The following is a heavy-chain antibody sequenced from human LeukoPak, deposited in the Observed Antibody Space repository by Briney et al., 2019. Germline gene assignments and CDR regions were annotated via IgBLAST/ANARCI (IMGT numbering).Heavy chain of an antibody. D-gene: IGHD5-12*01. J-gene: IGHJ4*02. Sequence: SETLSLTCTVSGGSTNTYSWSWIRQPAEKGLEWIGRIYPSGSTYYNPSLKSRVTISIDKSKNQFSLRLTSVTAADTAVYYCARDRSGYSEYYFDYWGQGSLVTVS. CDR1: GGSTNTYS. CDR2: IYPSGST. V-gene: IGHV4-4*07. CDR3: ARDRSGYSEYYFDY.